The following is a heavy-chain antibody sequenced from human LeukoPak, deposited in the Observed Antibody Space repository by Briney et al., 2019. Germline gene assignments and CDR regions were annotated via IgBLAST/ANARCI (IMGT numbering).Heavy chain of an antibody. CDR2: ISGSGGST. CDR1: GFTFSSYA. CDR3: AKAESSSSYFDY. D-gene: IGHD6-6*01. J-gene: IGHJ4*02. V-gene: IGHV3-23*01. Sequence: GRSLRLSCAASGFTFSSYAMSWVRQAPGKGLEWVSAISGSGGSTYYADSVKGRFTISRDNSKNTLYLQMNSLRAEDTAVYYCAKAESSSSYFDYWGQGTLATVSS.